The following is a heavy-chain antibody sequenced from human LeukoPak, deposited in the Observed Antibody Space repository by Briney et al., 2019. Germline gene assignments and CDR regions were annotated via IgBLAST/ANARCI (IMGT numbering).Heavy chain of an antibody. CDR3: ARRTPGPQLDEYVAYYFDL. J-gene: IGHJ4*02. D-gene: IGHD3/OR15-3a*01. V-gene: IGHV4-4*09. CDR1: GGSVTTDC. Sequence: SETLSLTCTVSGGSVTTDCWIWIRQPPGKGLEWIAYIYSSGMTKYNPSLKSRGTISVDPSKNQLSLKLNSVTAADTAVYYCARRTPGPQLDEYVAYYFDLWGQGTLVTVSS. CDR2: IYSSGMT.